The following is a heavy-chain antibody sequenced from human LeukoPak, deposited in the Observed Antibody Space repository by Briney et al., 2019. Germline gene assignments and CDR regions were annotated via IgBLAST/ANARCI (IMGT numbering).Heavy chain of an antibody. CDR1: GGSISSSNW. D-gene: IGHD3-22*01. CDR3: ARVSRPYSSGPAGAFDI. CDR2: IYHSGST. Sequence: PSETLSLTCAVSGGSISSSNWWSWVRQPPGKGLEWIGEIYHSGSTNYNPSLKSRVTISVDTSKNQFSLKLSSVTAADTAVYYCARVSRPYSSGPAGAFDIWGQGTMVTVSS. V-gene: IGHV4-4*02. J-gene: IGHJ3*02.